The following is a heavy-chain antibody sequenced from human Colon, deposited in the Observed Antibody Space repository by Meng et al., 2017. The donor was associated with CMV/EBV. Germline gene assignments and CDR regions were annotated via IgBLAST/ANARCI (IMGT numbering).Heavy chain of an antibody. CDR3: VRESWYFDF. D-gene: IGHD6-13*01. CDR1: GYTLTANH. J-gene: IGHJ4*02. Sequence: QVQPVKSVTRVKKPWASGKVSCKTSGYTLTANHFHWVRQAPGQGLEWMGWIYPQDGGTYFAQKFQDRVTLTRDTSITTAYMELSGLTSDDTAIYYCVRESWYFDFWGEGTLVTVSS. CDR2: IYPQDGGT. V-gene: IGHV1-2*02.